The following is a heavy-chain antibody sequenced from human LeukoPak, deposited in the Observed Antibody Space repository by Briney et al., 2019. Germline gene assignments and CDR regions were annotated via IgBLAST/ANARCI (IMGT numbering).Heavy chain of an antibody. D-gene: IGHD5-12*01. Sequence: SQTLSLTCTVSGGSISSSSYYWGWIRQPPGKGLEWIGSIYYSGSTYYNPSLKSRVTISVDTSKNQFSLKLSSVTAADTAVYYCARRLVGYDLSRPGNWFDPWGQGTLVTVSS. CDR2: IYYSGST. CDR1: GGSISSSSYY. J-gene: IGHJ5*02. V-gene: IGHV4-39*07. CDR3: ARRLVGYDLSRPGNWFDP.